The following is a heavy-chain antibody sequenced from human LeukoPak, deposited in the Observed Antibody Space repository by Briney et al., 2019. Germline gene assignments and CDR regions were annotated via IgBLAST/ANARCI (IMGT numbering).Heavy chain of an antibody. CDR1: GFTAGFTFSTSY. Sequence: GGSLRLSCETSGFTAGFTFSTSYMTWVRQAPGMGLEWVAEIGPDGSGPVYVDSVKGRFTISRDNAKSSLYLQMNSLRVEETAVYYCARDFYWRQFDYWGLGTLVTVSS. D-gene: IGHD2/OR15-2a*01. V-gene: IGHV3-7*01. CDR2: IGPDGSGP. J-gene: IGHJ4*02. CDR3: ARDFYWRQFDY.